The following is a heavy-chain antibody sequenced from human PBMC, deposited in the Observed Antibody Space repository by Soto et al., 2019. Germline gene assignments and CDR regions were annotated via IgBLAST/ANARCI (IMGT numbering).Heavy chain of an antibody. CDR1: GYTFTSYA. V-gene: IGHV1-3*01. Sequence: QVQLVQSGAEVKKPGASVKVSCKASGYTFTSYAMHWVHQAPGQRLEWMGWINAGNGNTKYSQKFQGRVTINRDTPASTAYMELSSLRSEDTAVYYCARGYNYQSKYRIYFDYWGQGTLVTVSS. CDR3: ARGYNYQSKYRIYFDY. J-gene: IGHJ4*02. CDR2: INAGNGNT. D-gene: IGHD1-20*01.